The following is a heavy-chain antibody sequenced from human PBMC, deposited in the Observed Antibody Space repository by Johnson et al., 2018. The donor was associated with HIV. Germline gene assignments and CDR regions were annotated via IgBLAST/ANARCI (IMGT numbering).Heavy chain of an antibody. Sequence: VQLVESGGGVVRPGGSLRFSCAASGFIFDDYGMNWVRQAPGKGLEWVSGISWSSGSGGSTYYVDSVKGRFTISRDNAKNSLYLQMNSLRAEDTALYYCAKDKDWGSLKGAFDIWGQGTMVTVSS. CDR2: ISWSSGSGGST. V-gene: IGHV3-20*04. J-gene: IGHJ3*02. D-gene: IGHD7-27*01. CDR3: AKDKDWGSLKGAFDI. CDR1: GFIFDDYG.